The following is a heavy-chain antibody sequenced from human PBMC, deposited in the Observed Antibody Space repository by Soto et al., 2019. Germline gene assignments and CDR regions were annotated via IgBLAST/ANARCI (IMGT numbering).Heavy chain of an antibody. D-gene: IGHD2-2*01. Sequence: GGSLRLSCAASGFTFSDYCMSWIRQAPGKGLEWVSYISSSGSTIYYADSVKGRFTISRDNAKNSLYLQMNSLRAEDTAVYYCARRFACSSTSCYYFDYWGQGTLVTVSS. CDR1: GFTFSDYC. CDR2: ISSSGSTI. V-gene: IGHV3-11*01. J-gene: IGHJ4*02. CDR3: ARRFACSSTSCYYFDY.